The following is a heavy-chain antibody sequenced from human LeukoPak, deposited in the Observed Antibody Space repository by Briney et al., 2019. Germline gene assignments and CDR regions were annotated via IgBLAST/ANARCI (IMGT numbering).Heavy chain of an antibody. V-gene: IGHV4-34*01. CDR3: ARVKVWGSYSPSGYYGMDV. D-gene: IGHD3-16*01. CDR1: GGSFSGYY. CDR2: INHGGST. Sequence: SETLSLTCAVYGGSFSGYYWSWIRQPPGKGLEWIGEINHGGSTDYNPSLKSRVTISVATSKNQFSLKLSSVTAADTAVYYCARVKVWGSYSPSGYYGMDVWGQGTTVTVSS. J-gene: IGHJ6*02.